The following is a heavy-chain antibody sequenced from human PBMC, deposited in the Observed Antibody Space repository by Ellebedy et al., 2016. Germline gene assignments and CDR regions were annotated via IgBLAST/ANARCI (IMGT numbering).Heavy chain of an antibody. Sequence: GESLKISCAASGFTFSSYSMNWVRQAPGKGLEWVSSISSGSSYKYYADSVKGRFTISRDNAKNSLYLQMNSLRGEDTAVYYCASIGYGDFQIDYWGQGTLVTVSS. J-gene: IGHJ4*02. V-gene: IGHV3-21*01. CDR3: ASIGYGDFQIDY. CDR1: GFTFSSYS. CDR2: ISSGSSYK. D-gene: IGHD4-17*01.